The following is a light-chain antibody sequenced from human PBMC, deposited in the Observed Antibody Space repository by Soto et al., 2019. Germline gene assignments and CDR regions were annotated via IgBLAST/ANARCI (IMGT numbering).Light chain of an antibody. Sequence: QSVLTQPPSVSGAPGQRVTISCTGSSSNIGAGYDVHWYQQLPGTAPKLLIYGNSNRPSGVPDRFSGSKSGTSASLAITGLQAEDEADYYCQSYDSRLSAFSVLGTGTKATVL. V-gene: IGLV1-40*01. CDR1: SSNIGAGYD. J-gene: IGLJ1*01. CDR2: GNS. CDR3: QSYDSRLSAFSV.